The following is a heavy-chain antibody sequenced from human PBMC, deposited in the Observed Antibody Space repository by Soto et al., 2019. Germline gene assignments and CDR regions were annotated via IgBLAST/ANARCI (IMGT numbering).Heavy chain of an antibody. CDR2: IYWDDDK. D-gene: IGHD3-3*01. J-gene: IGHJ4*02. V-gene: IGHV2-5*02. CDR1: GFSLTTSGVC. CDR3: AHRVLRTVFGLVTTTAIYFDF. Sequence: QITLKESGPTVVKPTETLTLTCTFSGFSLTTSGVCVGWVRQSPGKAPEWLAPIYWDDDKRYSTSLNSRLIITNDTSKNHVVLTMANVDPADTATYYCAHRVLRTVFGLVTTTAIYFDFWGPGTPVVVSS.